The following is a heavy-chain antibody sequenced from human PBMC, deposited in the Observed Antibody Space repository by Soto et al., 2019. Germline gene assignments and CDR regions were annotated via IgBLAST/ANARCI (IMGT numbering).Heavy chain of an antibody. D-gene: IGHD3-10*01. CDR2: IWYDGSNK. Sequence: QVQLVESGGGVVQPGRSLRLSCAASGFTFSSYGMHWVRQAPGKGLEWVAVIWYDGSNKYYADSVKGRFTISRDNSKNTLYLQMNSLRAEDTAVYYCARDEHYGSGSYYKSWGQGTLVTVSS. V-gene: IGHV3-33*01. CDR1: GFTFSSYG. CDR3: ARDEHYGSGSYYKS. J-gene: IGHJ4*02.